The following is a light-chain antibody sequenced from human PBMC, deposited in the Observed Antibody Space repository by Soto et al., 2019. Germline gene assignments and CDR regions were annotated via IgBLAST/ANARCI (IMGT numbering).Light chain of an antibody. CDR1: QSILYSSNNENY. CDR2: WAS. CDR3: QQYYNTPYT. Sequence: DIVMIQSPDSLVVSLGERATINCKSSQSILYSSNNENYLAWYQQKPRQPPKLLIYWASTRESGVPDRFSGSVSGTDFNLTISSLQAEDVAVYYCQQYYNTPYTFGQGTKLEIK. V-gene: IGKV4-1*01. J-gene: IGKJ2*01.